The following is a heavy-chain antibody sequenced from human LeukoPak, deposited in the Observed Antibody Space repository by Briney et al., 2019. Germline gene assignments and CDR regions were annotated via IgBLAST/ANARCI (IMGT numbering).Heavy chain of an antibody. V-gene: IGHV3-21*01. J-gene: IGHJ4*02. CDR1: GFTFSSFS. CDR3: AKENLYYGSGSLSDFDY. CDR2: ISSGSSYI. D-gene: IGHD3-10*01. Sequence: GGSLRLSCAASGFTFSSFSMNWVRQAPGKGLEWVSSISSGSSYIYYADSVKGRFTISRDNSKSTLYLQMNSLRAEDTALYYCAKENLYYGSGSLSDFDYWGQGTLVTVSS.